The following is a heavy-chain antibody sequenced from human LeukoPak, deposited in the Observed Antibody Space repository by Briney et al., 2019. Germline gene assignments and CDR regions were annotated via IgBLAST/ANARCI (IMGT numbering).Heavy chain of an antibody. D-gene: IGHD5-12*01. V-gene: IGHV4-59*01. Sequence: PSETLSLTCTVSGGSISSYYWSWIRQPPGKGLEWIGYIYYSGSTNYNPSLKSRVTISVDTSKNQFSLKLSSVTAADTAVYYCARDAGYSGYGLDYWGQGTLVTVSS. CDR2: IYYSGST. CDR1: GGSISSYY. J-gene: IGHJ4*02. CDR3: ARDAGYSGYGLDY.